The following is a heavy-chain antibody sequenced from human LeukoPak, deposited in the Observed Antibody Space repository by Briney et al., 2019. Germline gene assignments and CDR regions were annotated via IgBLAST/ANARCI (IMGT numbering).Heavy chain of an antibody. CDR2: IKQYGSEK. CDR3: ASPVVAATGSDY. V-gene: IGHV3-7*01. J-gene: IGHJ4*02. D-gene: IGHD2-15*01. CDR1: GFTFCSYW. Sequence: PGGSLRLSCAASGFTFCSYWMSWGRQAPGKGLEWVANIKQYGSEKYYVDSVKGRFTSSRDNAKNSRYLQLNSLRAEDTAVYYCASPVVAATGSDYWGQGTLVTVSS.